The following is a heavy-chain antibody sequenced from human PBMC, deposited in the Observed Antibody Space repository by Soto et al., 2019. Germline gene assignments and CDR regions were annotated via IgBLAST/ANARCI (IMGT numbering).Heavy chain of an antibody. J-gene: IGHJ4*02. Sequence: SETLSLTCSVSGASITTYYWSWIRQPPREGLEWIGSISYSGSTKYNPSLEPRVLISLDTSKHQFSLTLNSVTDAATALYYCSCDSEGTGLFVDWGQGALVTVSS. CDR1: GASITTYY. CDR2: ISYSGST. D-gene: IGHD3-10*02. V-gene: IGHV4-59*01. CDR3: SCDSEGTGLFVD.